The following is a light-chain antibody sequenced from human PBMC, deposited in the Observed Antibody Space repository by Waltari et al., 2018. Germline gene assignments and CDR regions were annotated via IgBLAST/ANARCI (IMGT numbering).Light chain of an antibody. CDR1: QSIGSL. Sequence: DIQMTQSPSTLSASVGDRVTITCRASQSIGSLLVWYQQKPGKAPKLLIYDASSLESGVPSRFSGSGSGTEFTLTINSLQPDDFATYSCQQYYSYFTFGGGAKVEIK. J-gene: IGKJ4*01. V-gene: IGKV1-5*01. CDR3: QQYYSYFT. CDR2: DAS.